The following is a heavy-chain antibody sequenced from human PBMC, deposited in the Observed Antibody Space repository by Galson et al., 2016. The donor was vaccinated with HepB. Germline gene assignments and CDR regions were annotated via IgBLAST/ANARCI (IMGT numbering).Heavy chain of an antibody. CDR1: GDSVSSNSAA. CDR2: TYYRSKWYN. D-gene: IGHD2-2*02. Sequence: CAISGDSVSSNSAAWNWIRQSPSRGLEWLGRTYYRSKWYNDYAVSVKSRIPINPDTSKNQFSLQLNSVTPEDTAVYYCARESEGYCSSTSCYTDNYYYGMDVWGQGTTVTVSS. J-gene: IGHJ6*02. CDR3: ARESEGYCSSTSCYTDNYYYGMDV. V-gene: IGHV6-1*01.